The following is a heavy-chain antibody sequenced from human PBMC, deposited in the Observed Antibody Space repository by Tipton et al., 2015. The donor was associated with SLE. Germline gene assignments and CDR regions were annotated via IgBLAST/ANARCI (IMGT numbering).Heavy chain of an antibody. CDR1: GGSFSGYY. V-gene: IGHV4-4*08. Sequence: TLSLTCAVYGGSFSGYYWSWTRQPPGKGLEWIGYIYTSGSTNYNPSLKSRVTKSVDTSKNQFSLKLSSVTAADTAVYYCARFSGYYLYYFDYCGQGTLVTVSS. D-gene: IGHD3-22*01. J-gene: IGHJ4*02. CDR3: ARFSGYYLYYFDY. CDR2: IYTSGST.